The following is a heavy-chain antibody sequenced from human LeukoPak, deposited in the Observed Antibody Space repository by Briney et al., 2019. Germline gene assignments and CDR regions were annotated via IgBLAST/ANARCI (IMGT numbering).Heavy chain of an antibody. CDR2: INWNGDSI. CDR1: GFTFEDYD. D-gene: IGHD3-22*01. V-gene: IGHV3-20*04. J-gene: IGHJ4*02. Sequence: GGSLRPSCAASGFTFEDYDMSWVRQAPGKGLEWVSSINWNGDSIGYVDSVKGRFTISRDNAKDSLYLQMNNLRAEDTALYYCARDLPQIEYWGQGTLVTVSS. CDR3: ARDLPQIEY.